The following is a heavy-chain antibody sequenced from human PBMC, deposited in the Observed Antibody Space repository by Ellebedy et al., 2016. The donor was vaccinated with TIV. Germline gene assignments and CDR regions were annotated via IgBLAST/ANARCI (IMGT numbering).Heavy chain of an antibody. Sequence: AASVKVSCKVSGYTLTELSMHWVRQAPGKGLEWMGGFDPEDGETIYAQKFQGRVTMTEDTSTDTAYMELSSLRSEDTAVYYCATTSSGYRHFDYWGQGTLVTVSS. CDR2: FDPEDGET. V-gene: IGHV1-24*01. J-gene: IGHJ4*02. D-gene: IGHD3-22*01. CDR3: ATTSSGYRHFDY. CDR1: GYTLTELS.